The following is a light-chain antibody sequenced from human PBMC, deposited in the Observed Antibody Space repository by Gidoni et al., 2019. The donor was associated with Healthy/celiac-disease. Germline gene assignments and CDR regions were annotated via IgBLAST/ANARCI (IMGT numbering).Light chain of an antibody. V-gene: IGLV1-47*01. CDR3: AAWDDSLSGWV. CDR1: SSNIGSNY. J-gene: IGLJ3*02. Sequence: VTISCSGSSSNIGSNYVYWYQQLPGTAPKLLIYRNNQRPSGVPDRFSGSKSGTSASLAISGLRSEDEADYYCAAWDDSLSGWVFGGGTKLTVL. CDR2: RNN.